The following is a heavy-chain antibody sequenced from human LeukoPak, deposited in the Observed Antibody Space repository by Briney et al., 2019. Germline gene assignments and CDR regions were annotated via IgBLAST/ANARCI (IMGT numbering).Heavy chain of an antibody. Sequence: SETLSLTCTVSGGSISSGGYYWSWIRQHPGKGLEWIGYIYYSGSTYYNPSLKSRVTISVDTSKNQFSLKLSSVTAADTAVYYCARFDYCDSSGYYLRYWGQGTLVTVSS. CDR1: GGSISSGGYY. D-gene: IGHD3-22*01. V-gene: IGHV4-31*03. J-gene: IGHJ4*02. CDR3: ARFDYCDSSGYYLRY. CDR2: IYYSGST.